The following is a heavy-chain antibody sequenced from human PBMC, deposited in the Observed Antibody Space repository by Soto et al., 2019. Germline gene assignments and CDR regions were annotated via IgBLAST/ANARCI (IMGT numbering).Heavy chain of an antibody. D-gene: IGHD4-17*01. CDR3: AREGRGVTTEFDC. V-gene: IGHV4-4*08. J-gene: IGHJ4*02. CDR1: GASTSSYD. CDR2: MFYSGGT. Sequence: SETLSLTCTVSGASTSSYDWSWVRQPPGKGLEWIGVMFYSGGTTYNPSLKSRLTMSRDTSKNQVSLELSSVTAADTAVYYCAREGRGVTTEFDCWGQGTLVTVSS.